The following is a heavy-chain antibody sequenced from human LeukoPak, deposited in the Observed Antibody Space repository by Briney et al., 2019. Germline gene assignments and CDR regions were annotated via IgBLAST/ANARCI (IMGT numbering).Heavy chain of an antibody. CDR1: GYTFISYG. CDR2: ISAYNGNT. J-gene: IGHJ5*02. Sequence: ASVKVSCKASGYTFISYGISWVRQAPGQGLEWMGWISAYNGNTNYAQKLQGRVTMTTDTSTSTAYMELRSLRSDDTAVYYCASTGDCTNGVCYNNWFDPWGQGTLVTVSS. D-gene: IGHD2-8*01. CDR3: ASTGDCTNGVCYNNWFDP. V-gene: IGHV1-18*01.